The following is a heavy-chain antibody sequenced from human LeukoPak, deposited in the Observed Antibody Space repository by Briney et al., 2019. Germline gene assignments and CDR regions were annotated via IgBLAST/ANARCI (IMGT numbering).Heavy chain of an antibody. CDR2: IYHGDSDT. CDR1: GYSFTSYW. CDR3: ARPPQVIAAAGPDAFDI. Sequence: PGGSLRLSCKGSGYSFTSYWIRWVRQLPGKGLEWIGLIYHGDSDTRYSPSFQGQVTISADKSISTDYLQWSSLKASDTAMYYCARPPQVIAAAGPDAFDIWGQWTMVTVSS. J-gene: IGHJ3*02. V-gene: IGHV5-51*01. D-gene: IGHD6-13*01.